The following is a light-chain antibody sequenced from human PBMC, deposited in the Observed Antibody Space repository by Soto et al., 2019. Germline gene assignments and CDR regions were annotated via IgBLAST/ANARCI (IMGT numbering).Light chain of an antibody. V-gene: IGKV3-15*01. CDR3: QQYNNWLLIT. J-gene: IGKJ5*01. CDR2: GAS. Sequence: EIVMTQSPATLSVSPGERATLSCRASQSVSSNLAWYPQKPGQAPRLLIYGASTRATGIPARFSGSGSGTEFTLTISSLQSEDFAVYYCQQYNNWLLITFGQGTRLDIK. CDR1: QSVSSN.